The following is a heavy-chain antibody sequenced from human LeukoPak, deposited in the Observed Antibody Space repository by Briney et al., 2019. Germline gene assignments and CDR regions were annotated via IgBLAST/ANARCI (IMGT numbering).Heavy chain of an antibody. CDR1: GFTFDDYA. CDR2: ISWNSGSI. CDR3: AKGGYCSSTSCYQDY. Sequence: PGRSLRLSCAASGFTFDDYAMHWVRHAPGKGLEWVSGISWNSGSIGYAVSVKGRFTISRDNAKNSLYLQMNSLRAEDTALYYCAKGGYCSSTSCYQDYWGQGTLVTVSS. D-gene: IGHD2-2*01. V-gene: IGHV3-9*01. J-gene: IGHJ4*02.